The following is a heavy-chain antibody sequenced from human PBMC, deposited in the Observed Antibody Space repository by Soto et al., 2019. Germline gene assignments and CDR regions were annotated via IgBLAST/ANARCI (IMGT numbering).Heavy chain of an antibody. CDR3: ARVGHSYGYDY. Sequence: ASVKVSCKASGYTFTSYAMHWVRQAPGQRLEWMGWINAGDGNTKYSQKFQGRVTITRDTSASTACMELSSLRSEDTAVYYCARVGHSYGYDYWGQGTLVTVSS. CDR1: GYTFTSYA. D-gene: IGHD5-18*01. J-gene: IGHJ4*02. V-gene: IGHV1-3*01. CDR2: INAGDGNT.